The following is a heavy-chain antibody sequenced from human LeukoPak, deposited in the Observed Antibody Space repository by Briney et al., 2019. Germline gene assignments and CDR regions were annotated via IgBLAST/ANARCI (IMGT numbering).Heavy chain of an antibody. V-gene: IGHV4-34*01. Sequence: PSETLSLTCAVYGGSFSGYYWSWIRQPPGKGLEWIGEINHSGSTNYNPSLRSRVTVSVHTSKNQLSLKLSSVTAADTAVYYCARYLVATISYFDYWGQGTLVTVSS. CDR2: INHSGST. CDR3: ARYLVATISYFDY. D-gene: IGHD5-12*01. CDR1: GGSFSGYY. J-gene: IGHJ4*02.